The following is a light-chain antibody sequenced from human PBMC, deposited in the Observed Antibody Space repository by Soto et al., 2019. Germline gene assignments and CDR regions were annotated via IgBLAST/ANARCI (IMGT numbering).Light chain of an antibody. J-gene: IGKJ4*01. CDR2: GAS. V-gene: IGKV3-20*01. CDR3: HQYAASPLT. Sequence: EIVLTQSPGTLSLSPGESTTLSCRASQSVGRNFLAWYQQKPGRAPRLLIHGASYRATGVPDRFSGSGSETDFTITISRLEPEDCAVYYCHQYAASPLTFGGGTKVEIK. CDR1: QSVGRNF.